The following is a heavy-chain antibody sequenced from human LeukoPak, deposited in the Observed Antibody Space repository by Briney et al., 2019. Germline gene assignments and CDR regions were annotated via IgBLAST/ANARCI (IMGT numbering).Heavy chain of an antibody. V-gene: IGHV3-11*04. D-gene: IGHD2/OR15-2a*01. CDR3: ARAFLDGFDI. CDR2: ISSSGNDE. J-gene: IGHJ3*02. CDR1: GVTFRDYM. Sequence: PGGALRLSCAASGVTFRDYMMSWVGQAPGKGGEGGSYISSSGNDEYYAESVKGGVTISREKDKKSLYMQVNSLRAEDTAVYYCARAFLDGFDIWGQGTMVTVSS.